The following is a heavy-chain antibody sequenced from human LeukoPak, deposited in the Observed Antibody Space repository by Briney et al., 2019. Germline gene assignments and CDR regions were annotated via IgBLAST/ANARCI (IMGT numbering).Heavy chain of an antibody. CDR3: AKGDSGYYYFDY. J-gene: IGHJ4*02. D-gene: IGHD6-25*01. CDR2: ISGDGGRT. V-gene: IGHV3-43*02. CDR1: GFTFDDYA. Sequence: GGSLRLSCAASGFTFDDYAMHWVRQARGNGLEWVSLISGDGGRTYYADSVKGRFTISRDNSKNSLHLQMNSLRTEDTALYYCAKGDSGYYYFDYWGQGTLVTVSS.